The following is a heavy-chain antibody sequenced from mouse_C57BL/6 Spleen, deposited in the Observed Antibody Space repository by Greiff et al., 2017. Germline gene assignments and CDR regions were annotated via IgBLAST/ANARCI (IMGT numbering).Heavy chain of an antibody. CDR3: ARSSATVVAFDY. J-gene: IGHJ2*01. CDR2: IDPEDGET. Sequence: VQLKQSGAELVKPGASVKLSCTASGFNIQDYYMHWVKQRTEQGLEWIGRIDPEDGETKYAPNFPGKATITADTSSNTAYLQLSSLTSEDTAVYYCARSSATVVAFDYWGQGTTLTVSS. D-gene: IGHD1-1*01. V-gene: IGHV14-2*01. CDR1: GFNIQDYY.